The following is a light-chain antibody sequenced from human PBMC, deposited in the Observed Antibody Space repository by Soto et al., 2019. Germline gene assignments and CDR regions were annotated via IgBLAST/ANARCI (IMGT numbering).Light chain of an antibody. CDR2: GAS. Sequence: DTVMTQSPATLSVSPGERATLSCRASQSVSSNLAWYQQKPGQAPRRLIYGASFRATGIPARFSGSGSGTEFTLTISSLQSEDFAVYFCQQYDNLPTFGQGTKVEIK. CDR1: QSVSSN. J-gene: IGKJ1*01. V-gene: IGKV3D-15*01. CDR3: QQYDNLPT.